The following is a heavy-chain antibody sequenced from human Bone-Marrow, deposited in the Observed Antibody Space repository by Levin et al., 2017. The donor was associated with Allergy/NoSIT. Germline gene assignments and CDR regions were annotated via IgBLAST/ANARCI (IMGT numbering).Heavy chain of an antibody. V-gene: IGHV3-30*18. CDR3: AKPPLRIAHYYGMDV. CDR1: GFTFSSYG. CDR2: ISYDGSNK. D-gene: IGHD2/OR15-2a*01. J-gene: IGHJ6*02. Sequence: GESLKISCAASGFTFSSYGMHWVRQAPGKGLEWVAVISYDGSNKYYADSVKGRFTISRDNSKNTLYLQMNSLRAEDTAVYYCAKPPLRIAHYYGMDVWGQGTTVTVSS.